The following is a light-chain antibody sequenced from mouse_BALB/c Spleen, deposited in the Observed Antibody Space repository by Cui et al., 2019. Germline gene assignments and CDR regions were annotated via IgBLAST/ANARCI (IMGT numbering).Light chain of an antibody. Sequence: DIQTTQSPVSLPASVGEPVTNTRAASENMYGALNWYQRRQGKSPQLLIYGPTNLTDCMSSRFSGSGSGRQYSLKISSLHPDDVATYYCQNVLITPFTVGSGTKLEIK. CDR2: GPT. J-gene: IGKJ4*01. CDR3: QNVLITPFT. V-gene: IGKV12-89*01. CDR1: ENMYGA.